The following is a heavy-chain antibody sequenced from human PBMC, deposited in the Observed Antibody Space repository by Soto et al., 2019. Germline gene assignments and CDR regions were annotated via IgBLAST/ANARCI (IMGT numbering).Heavy chain of an antibody. D-gene: IGHD4-17*01. CDR3: ARVGRHGDYEMVNDS. CDR2: ISAYNGNT. Sequence: GXSVKVSCKGSVYTFTSYGISWVRQAPGQGLEWMGWISAYNGNTNYAQKLQGRVTMTTDTSTSTAYMELRSLRSDDTAVYYCARVGRHGDYEMVNDSWGQGTLVTVSS. V-gene: IGHV1-18*04. J-gene: IGHJ4*02. CDR1: VYTFTSYG.